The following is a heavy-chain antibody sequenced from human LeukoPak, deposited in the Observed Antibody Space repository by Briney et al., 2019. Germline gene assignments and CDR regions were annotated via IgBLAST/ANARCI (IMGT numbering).Heavy chain of an antibody. Sequence: PGGSLRLSCEVSGFSISDNYINWVRQAPGKGPEWVSLVHFSGTTFYADSVEGRFTMSRDNSKNTGYLQMNSLRAEDTAVYYCVGGPDDRKLGYWGQGTLVTVSS. CDR3: VGGPDDRKLGY. CDR1: GFSISDNY. CDR2: VHFSGTT. D-gene: IGHD3-22*01. V-gene: IGHV3-66*01. J-gene: IGHJ4*02.